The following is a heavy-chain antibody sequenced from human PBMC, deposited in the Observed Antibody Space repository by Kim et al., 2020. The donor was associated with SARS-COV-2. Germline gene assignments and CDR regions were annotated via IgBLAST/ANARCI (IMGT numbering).Heavy chain of an antibody. CDR2: ISRSGGSK. CDR1: GFTFSSYG. CDR3: ARGLNGENFRYYFEDF. J-gene: IGHJ6*01. V-gene: IGHV3-23*01. Sequence: GGSLRLSCAASGFTFSSYGMSWVRQAPGKGLEWVSAISRSGGSKYYADSVKGRFTISRDNSRNTLYLQMNSLRAEDTAVYYCARGLNGENFRYYFEDFWG. D-gene: IGHD3-22*01.